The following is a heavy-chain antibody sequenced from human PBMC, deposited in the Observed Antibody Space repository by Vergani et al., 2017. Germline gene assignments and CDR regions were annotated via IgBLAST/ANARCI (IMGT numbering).Heavy chain of an antibody. Sequence: EVQLLESGGGLVQPGGSLRLSCAASVFTFSSYAMSWVRQAPGKRLEWVSAISGSGGSTYYAESVKGRFTISRDNSKNTLYLQMNSLRAEDTAVYYCAKMVSSSWYVCPDYWGQGTLVTVSS. V-gene: IGHV3-23*01. J-gene: IGHJ4*02. CDR3: AKMVSSSWYVCPDY. CDR1: VFTFSSYA. D-gene: IGHD6-13*01. CDR2: ISGSGGST.